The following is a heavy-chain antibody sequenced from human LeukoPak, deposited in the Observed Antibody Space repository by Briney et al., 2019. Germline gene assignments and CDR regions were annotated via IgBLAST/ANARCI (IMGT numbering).Heavy chain of an antibody. CDR1: GFTFSSYA. D-gene: IGHD1-20*01. V-gene: IGHV3-23*01. J-gene: IGHJ4*02. CDR2: ISGSGGST. Sequence: GGSLRLSCAASGFTFSSYAMSWVRQAPGKGLEWVSAISGSGGSTYYADSVKGRFTISRDNSKNTLYLQMNSLRAEDTAVYYCAKDRTSPRYNWNDFFDYWGQGTLVTVSS. CDR3: AKDRTSPRYNWNDFFDY.